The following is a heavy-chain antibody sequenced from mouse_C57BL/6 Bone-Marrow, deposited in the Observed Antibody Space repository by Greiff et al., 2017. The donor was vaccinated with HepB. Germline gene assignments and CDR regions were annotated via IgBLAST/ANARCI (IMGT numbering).Heavy chain of an antibody. CDR3: ARHPRDPIYYDSYYFDY. D-gene: IGHD2-4*01. CDR2: FYPGSGSI. CDR1: GYTFTEYT. J-gene: IGHJ2*01. Sequence: QVHVKQSGAELVKPGASVKLSCKASGYTFTEYTIHWVKQRPGQGLEWIGWFYPGSGSIKYNEKFKDKATLTADKSSSTVYMELSRLTSEDSAVYVCARHPRDPIYYDSYYFDYWGQGTTLTVSS. V-gene: IGHV1-62-2*01.